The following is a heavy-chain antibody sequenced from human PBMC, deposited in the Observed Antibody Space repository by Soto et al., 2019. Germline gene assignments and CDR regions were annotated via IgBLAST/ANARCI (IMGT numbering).Heavy chain of an antibody. V-gene: IGHV3-21*02. Sequence: EVQLVESGGGLVKPGGSLRLSCSASGFTFTNYHLTWVRQAPGKGLEWDSSISSSSGYIYYANSVKGRFTISRDNAKTSVSLQMDSLSAGDTALYYCTREGEGSILADWYFDLWGRGTLVTVSS. CDR3: TREGEGSILADWYFDL. CDR2: ISSSSGYI. CDR1: GFTFTNYH. D-gene: IGHD1-26*01. J-gene: IGHJ2*01.